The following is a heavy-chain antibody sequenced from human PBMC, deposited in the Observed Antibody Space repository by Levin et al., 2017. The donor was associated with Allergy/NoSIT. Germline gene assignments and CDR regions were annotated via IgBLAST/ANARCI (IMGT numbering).Heavy chain of an antibody. CDR1: GFTFSNYN. D-gene: IGHD2-8*01. Sequence: GGSLRLSCAASGFTFSNYNMNWVRQAPGKGLEWVSSISTSSNYIYYADSVRGRFTISRDNAKNSLYLQMNSLRAEDTAVYYCARGGVPDYWGQGALVTVSS. CDR3: ARGGVPDY. CDR2: ISTSSNYI. J-gene: IGHJ4*02. V-gene: IGHV3-21*01.